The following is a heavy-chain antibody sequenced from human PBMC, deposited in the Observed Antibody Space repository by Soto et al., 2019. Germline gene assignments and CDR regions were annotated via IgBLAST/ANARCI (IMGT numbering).Heavy chain of an antibody. CDR1: GGSISNYY. CDR2: VYNSGTT. J-gene: IGHJ4*02. CDR3: ATRPPGAAWYGVFDY. V-gene: IGHV4-59*01. Sequence: PSETLSLTCIVSGGSISNYYWSWIRQPPEKGPEWIGYVYNSGTTKYNPSLESRVTISLDTSKNQFSLKLNSVTAADTAVYYCATRPPGAAWYGVFDYWSPGILVTVSS. D-gene: IGHD6-13*01.